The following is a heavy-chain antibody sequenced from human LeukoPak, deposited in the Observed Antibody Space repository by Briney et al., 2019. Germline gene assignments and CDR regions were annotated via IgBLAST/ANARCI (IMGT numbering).Heavy chain of an antibody. D-gene: IGHD2-15*01. Sequence: GGSLRLSCAASGFTFSSYSMNWVRQAPGKGLEWVSSISSRSSYRYYADSMKGRFTISRDNAKNSLYLQMNSLRAEDTAVYYCARATQYCSGGSCYDTWFDPWGQGTLVTVSS. CDR3: ARATQYCSGGSCYDTWFDP. V-gene: IGHV3-21*01. CDR1: GFTFSSYS. J-gene: IGHJ5*02. CDR2: ISSRSSYR.